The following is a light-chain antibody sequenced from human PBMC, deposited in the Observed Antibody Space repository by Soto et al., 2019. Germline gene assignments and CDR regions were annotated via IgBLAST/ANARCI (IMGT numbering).Light chain of an antibody. CDR2: GAS. Sequence: EIVLTQSPGTLSLSPGERATLSCRASQSVTSNYLAWYQQKPGQAPRLLIFGASSRATGIPDKFSGSGSGTDFPLPISRLEPDDFAVYYCQRYGGPSCTFGQGTRVEIK. J-gene: IGKJ1*01. CDR1: QSVTSNY. V-gene: IGKV3-20*01. CDR3: QRYGGPSCT.